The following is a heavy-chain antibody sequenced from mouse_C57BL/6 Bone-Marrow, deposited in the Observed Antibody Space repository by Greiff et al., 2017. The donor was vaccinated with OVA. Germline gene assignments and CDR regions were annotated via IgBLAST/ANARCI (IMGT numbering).Heavy chain of an antibody. D-gene: IGHD2-1*01. CDR3: AREDGNWFAY. Sequence: LVESGAELARPGASVKMSCKASGYTFTSYTMHWVKQRPGQGLEWIGYINTSSGYTKYNQKFKDKATLTADKSSSTAYMQLSSLTSEDSAVYYCAREDGNWFAYWGQGTLVTVSA. CDR2: INTSSGYT. V-gene: IGHV1-4*01. CDR1: GYTFTSYT. J-gene: IGHJ3*01.